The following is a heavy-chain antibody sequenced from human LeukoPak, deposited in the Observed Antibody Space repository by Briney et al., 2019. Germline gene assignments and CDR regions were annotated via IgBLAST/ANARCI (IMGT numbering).Heavy chain of an antibody. V-gene: IGHV3-21*01. D-gene: IGHD2-2*01. CDR3: AKETYCSSTSCPLGY. Sequence: AGGSLRLSCAASGFTFSSYSMNWVRQAPGKGLEWVSSIGSSSSYIYYADSVKGRFTISRDNSKNTLYLQMNSLRAEDTAVYYCAKETYCSSTSCPLGYWGQGTLVTVSS. CDR1: GFTFSSYS. CDR2: IGSSSSYI. J-gene: IGHJ4*02.